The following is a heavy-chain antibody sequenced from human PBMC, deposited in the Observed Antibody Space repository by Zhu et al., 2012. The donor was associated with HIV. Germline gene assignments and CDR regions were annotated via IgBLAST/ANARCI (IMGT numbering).Heavy chain of an antibody. CDR2: VLGSENT. D-gene: IGHD6-19*01. Sequence: QVQLQESGPGLVKPSETLSLTCTVSGGSITNYYWTWIRLPAGKGLEWLGRVLGSENTYYNPSLTSRVTMSADMSKNQFTLKLTAVTAADSAVYYCARARGVAGTGYFDFWGQGILVTVSS. V-gene: IGHV4-4*07. J-gene: IGHJ4*02. CDR1: GGSITNYY. CDR3: ARARGVAGTGYFDF.